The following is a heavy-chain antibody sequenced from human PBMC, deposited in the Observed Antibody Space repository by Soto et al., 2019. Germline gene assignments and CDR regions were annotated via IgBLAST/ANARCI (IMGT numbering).Heavy chain of an antibody. D-gene: IGHD1-26*01. CDR3: ARARNPHSGSYYFSFDY. CDR1: GGSISSYY. Sequence: SETLSLTCTVSGGSISSYYWSWIRQPPGKGLEWTGYFSYSGSTNYNPSLKSRVTISVDTSKNQLSLTLSSVTAADTAMYYCARARNPHSGSYYFSFDYWGQGTLVTVYS. CDR2: FSYSGST. V-gene: IGHV4-59*01. J-gene: IGHJ4*02.